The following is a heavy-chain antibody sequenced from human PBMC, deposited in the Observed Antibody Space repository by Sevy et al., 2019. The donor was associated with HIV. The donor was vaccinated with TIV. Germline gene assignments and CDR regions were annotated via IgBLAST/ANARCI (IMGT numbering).Heavy chain of an antibody. CDR3: AKRERVVVAATPEYYFDY. Sequence: RGSLRLSCAASGFTFSSYAMSWVRQAPGKGLEWVSAISGSGGSTYYADSVKGRFTISRDNSKNTLYLQMNSLRAEDTAVYYCAKRERVVVAATPEYYFDYWGQGTLVIVSS. J-gene: IGHJ4*02. CDR2: ISGSGGST. V-gene: IGHV3-23*01. D-gene: IGHD2-15*01. CDR1: GFTFSSYA.